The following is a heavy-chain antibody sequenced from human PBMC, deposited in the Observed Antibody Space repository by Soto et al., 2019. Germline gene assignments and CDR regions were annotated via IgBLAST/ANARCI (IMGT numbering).Heavy chain of an antibody. J-gene: IGHJ5*02. D-gene: IGHD3-3*01. CDR3: AKDGVITIFASPPGRFDP. CDR1: GFTFSSYA. Sequence: GGSLRLSCAASGFTFSSYAMSWVRQAPGKGLEWVSAISGSGGSTYYADSVKGRFTISRDNSKNTLYLQMNSLRAEDTAVYYCAKDGVITIFASPPGRFDPWGQGTLVTISS. CDR2: ISGSGGST. V-gene: IGHV3-23*01.